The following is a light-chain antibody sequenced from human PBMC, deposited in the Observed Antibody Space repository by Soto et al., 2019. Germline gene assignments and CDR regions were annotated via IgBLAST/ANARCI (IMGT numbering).Light chain of an antibody. V-gene: IGKV1-5*01. Sequence: DIQMTQSPSSVPASVGDRVTITCRASQGIRTWLAWYQQKPGKAPKLLIYDASSLESGVPSRFSGSGSGTEFTLTISSLQPDDFATYYCQQYNSYWTFGQGTKVDIK. CDR1: QGIRTW. CDR2: DAS. CDR3: QQYNSYWT. J-gene: IGKJ1*01.